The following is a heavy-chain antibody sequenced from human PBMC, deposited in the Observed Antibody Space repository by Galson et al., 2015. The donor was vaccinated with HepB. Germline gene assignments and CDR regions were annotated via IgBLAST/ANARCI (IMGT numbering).Heavy chain of an antibody. Sequence: SLRLSCAASGFTFSSYAMHWVRQAPGKGLEWVAVISYDGSNKYYADSVKGRFTISRDNSKNTLYLQMNSLRAEDTAVYYCARGGGYGGNQDGAGYFDYWGQGTLVTVSS. CDR2: ISYDGSNK. V-gene: IGHV3-30*04. J-gene: IGHJ4*02. CDR3: ARGGGYGGNQDGAGYFDY. D-gene: IGHD4-23*01. CDR1: GFTFSSYA.